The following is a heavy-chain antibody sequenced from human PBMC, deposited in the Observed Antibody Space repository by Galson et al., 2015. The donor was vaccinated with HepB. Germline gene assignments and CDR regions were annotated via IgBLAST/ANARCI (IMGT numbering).Heavy chain of an antibody. D-gene: IGHD4-17*01. CDR2: ISGSGGST. CDR1: GFTFSSYA. J-gene: IGHJ6*02. V-gene: IGHV3-23*01. Sequence: SLRLSCAASGFTFSSYAMSWVRQAPGKGLEWVSAISGSGGSTYYADSVKGRFTISRDNSKNTLYLQMNSLRAEDTAVYYCAKGGYGDQGYYYYGMDVWGQGTTVTVSS. CDR3: AKGGYGDQGYYYYGMDV.